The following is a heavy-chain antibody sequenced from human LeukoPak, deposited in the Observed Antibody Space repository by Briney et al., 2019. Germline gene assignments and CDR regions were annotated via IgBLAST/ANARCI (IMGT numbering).Heavy chain of an antibody. CDR1: GGSFSGYY. V-gene: IGHV4-34*01. CDR3: ARGGLRRWFDP. Sequence: ETLSLTCAVYGGSFSGYYWSWIRQPPGKGLEWIGEINHSGSTNYNPSLKSRVTISVDTSKNQFSLKLSSVTAADTAVYYCARGGLRRWFDPWGQGTLVTVSS. D-gene: IGHD4-17*01. J-gene: IGHJ5*02. CDR2: INHSGST.